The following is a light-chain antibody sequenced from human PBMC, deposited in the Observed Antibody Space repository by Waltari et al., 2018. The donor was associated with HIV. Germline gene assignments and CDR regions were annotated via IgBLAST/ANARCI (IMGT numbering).Light chain of an antibody. CDR2: SAS. CDR1: QSVSSN. V-gene: IGKV3-15*01. CDR3: QQYNNWPPYT. J-gene: IGKJ2*01. Sequence: EIVMTQSPATLSVSPGERAILSCRASQSVSSNLAWYQQKPGQAPRLLIYSASTRATGVPDRFSGSGSGTDFTLTISSLQSEDFAVYHCQQYNNWPPYTFGQGTRLEIK.